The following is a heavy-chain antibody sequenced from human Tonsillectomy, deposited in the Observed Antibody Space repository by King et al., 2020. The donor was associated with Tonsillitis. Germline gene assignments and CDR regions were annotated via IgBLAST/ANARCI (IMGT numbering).Heavy chain of an antibody. CDR1: GFTFDDYA. J-gene: IGHJ6*04. V-gene: IGHV3-9*01. D-gene: IGHD5-12*01. CDR2: IRWNSGSI. CDR3: AKASSAYDSATDV. Sequence: QLVQSGGGLVQPGRSLRLSCAASGFTFDDYAMHWVRHAPGKGLEWVSGIRWNSGSIGYADSVKGRFTISRDNAKNSLYLQMNSLRAEDTALYYCAKASSAYDSATDVWGKGTTVTVSS.